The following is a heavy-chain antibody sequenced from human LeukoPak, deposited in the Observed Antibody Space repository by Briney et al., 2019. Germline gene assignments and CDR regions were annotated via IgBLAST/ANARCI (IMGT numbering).Heavy chain of an antibody. CDR3: ARTRRLYCSSTSCYGGDFGP. J-gene: IGHJ5*02. CDR2: IYYSGST. V-gene: IGHV4-39*01. CDR1: GGSISSSSYY. D-gene: IGHD2-2*01. Sequence: SETLSLTCTVSGGSISSSSYYWGWIRQPPGKGLEWIGSIYYSGSTYYNPSLKSRVTISVDTSKYQFSLKLSSVTAADTAVYYCARTRRLYCSSTSCYGGDFGPWGQGTLVTVSS.